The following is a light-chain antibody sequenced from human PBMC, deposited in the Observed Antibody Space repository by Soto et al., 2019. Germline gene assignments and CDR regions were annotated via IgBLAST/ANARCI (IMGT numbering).Light chain of an antibody. CDR3: CSYTGSGTLWV. J-gene: IGLJ3*02. V-gene: IGLV2-23*01. Sequence: QSVLTQPASVSGSPGQSITISCSGTSSDVGSLNLVAWYQQHPGKAPKVLIYEDDKRPSGISFRFSGSKSGNTASLTISGLQSDDESHYYCCSYTGSGTLWVFGGGTKLTVL. CDR1: SSDVGSLNL. CDR2: EDD.